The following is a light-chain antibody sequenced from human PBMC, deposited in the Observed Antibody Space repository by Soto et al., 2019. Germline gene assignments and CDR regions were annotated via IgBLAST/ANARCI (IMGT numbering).Light chain of an antibody. V-gene: IGLV1-40*01. Sequence: QPVLTQPPSVSGAPGQRVTISCTGSSSNIGAGYDVHWYQQLPGTAPKLLIYGNTNRPSGVPDRFSGSKSGTSASLAITGLQAEDEADDYCQSYDSSLSDLFGGGTKVTVL. CDR3: QSYDSSLSDL. CDR2: GNT. CDR1: SSNIGAGYD. J-gene: IGLJ2*01.